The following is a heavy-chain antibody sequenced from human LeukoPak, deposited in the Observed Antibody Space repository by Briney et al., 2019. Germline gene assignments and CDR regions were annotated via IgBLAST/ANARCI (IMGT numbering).Heavy chain of an antibody. CDR2: ISSYNGNT. CDR3: ARDGFSSSWPYYFDF. CDR1: GYTFINDG. J-gene: IGHJ4*02. D-gene: IGHD6-13*01. V-gene: IGHV1-18*01. Sequence: ASVKVSCKASGYTFINDGITWVRQAPGQGLEWMGWISSYNGNTNYAQKFQGRVTMTTDTSTSTAYMELKSLRSDDTAVYHCARDGFSSSWPYYFDFWGQGSLVTVSS.